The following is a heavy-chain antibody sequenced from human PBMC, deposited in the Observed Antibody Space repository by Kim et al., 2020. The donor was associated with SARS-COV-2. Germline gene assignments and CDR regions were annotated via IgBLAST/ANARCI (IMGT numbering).Heavy chain of an antibody. V-gene: IGHV3-11*01. CDR1: GFTFSDYY. J-gene: IGHJ5*02. CDR2: INSDGTSM. Sequence: GGSLRLSCAVSGFTFSDYYMSWIRQAPGKGLEWVAYINSDGTSMKYADSVNGRFAISRDNGKQSLSLQMSSLTPADTAVYYCVREPASWGQGTLVTV. CDR3: VREPAS.